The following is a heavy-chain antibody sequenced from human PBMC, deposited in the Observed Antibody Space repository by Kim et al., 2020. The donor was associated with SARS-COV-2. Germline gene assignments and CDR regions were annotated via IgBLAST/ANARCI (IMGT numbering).Heavy chain of an antibody. CDR1: GFTFSSYG. V-gene: IGHV3-33*01. CDR3: ARGKNVLRYFDWSPPFFDY. J-gene: IGHJ4*02. D-gene: IGHD3-9*01. Sequence: GGSLRLSCAASGFTFSSYGMHWVRQAPGKGLEWVAVIWYDGSNKYYADSVKGRFTISRDNSKNTLYLQMNSLRAEDTAVYYCARGKNVLRYFDWSPPFFDYWGQGTLVTVSS. CDR2: IWYDGSNK.